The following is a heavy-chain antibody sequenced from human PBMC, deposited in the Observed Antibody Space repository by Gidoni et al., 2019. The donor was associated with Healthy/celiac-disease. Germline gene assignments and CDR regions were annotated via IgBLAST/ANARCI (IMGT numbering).Heavy chain of an antibody. V-gene: IGHV1-2*02. CDR3: ARVAVGSRTAIRWFDP. J-gene: IGHJ5*02. D-gene: IGHD2-2*02. Sequence: QVQLVQSGAEVKKPGASVKVSCKASGYTFTGYYMHWVRQAPGQGLEWMGWIHPNSGGTNYAQKFQGRVTMTRDTSISTAYMELSRLRSDDTAVYYCARVAVGSRTAIRWFDPWGQGTLVTVSS. CDR2: IHPNSGGT. CDR1: GYTFTGYY.